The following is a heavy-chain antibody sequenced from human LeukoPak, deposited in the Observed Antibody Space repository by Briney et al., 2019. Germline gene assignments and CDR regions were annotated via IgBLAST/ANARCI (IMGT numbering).Heavy chain of an antibody. J-gene: IGHJ4*02. V-gene: IGHV3-48*02. CDR2: XGSSGSTI. Sequence: PGGSLRLSCAASGFTFSSYSMNWVRQAPGKXXXXXXXXGSSGSTIYYADSVKGRFTISRDNAKNSLYLQMSGLRDEDTAVYYCASDSSGYSQFYFDYWGQGTLVTVSS. CDR3: ASDSSGYSQFYFDY. D-gene: IGHD3-22*01. CDR1: GFTFSSYS.